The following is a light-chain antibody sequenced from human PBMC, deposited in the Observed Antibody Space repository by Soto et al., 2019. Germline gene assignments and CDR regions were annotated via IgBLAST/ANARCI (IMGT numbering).Light chain of an antibody. CDR2: AAP. CDR3: QKDNSAPLT. CDR1: QAIGVS. J-gene: IGKJ4*01. Sequence: DIQVTQSPSSLSAALGDRVTITCRANQAIGVSLAWFHHQPGKVPKLLIYAAPALQSGVPSRFSCSGSGKEFTLSIGSLQPEDIYNYYFQKDNSAPLTFGGGTKVEV. V-gene: IGKV1-27*01.